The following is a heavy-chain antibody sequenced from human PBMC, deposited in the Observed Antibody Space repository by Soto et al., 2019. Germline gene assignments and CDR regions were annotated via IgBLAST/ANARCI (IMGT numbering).Heavy chain of an antibody. CDR2: IYYSGST. V-gene: IGHV4-59*08. D-gene: IGHD3-22*01. CDR1: GGSISSYY. J-gene: IGHJ5*02. Sequence: PSETLSLTCTVSGGSISSYYWSWIRQPPGKGLEWIGYIYYSGSTNYNPSLKSRVTISVDTSKNQFSLKLSSVTAADTAVYYCARHLGYDSSGYYRNWFDPRGQGTLVTVSS. CDR3: ARHLGYDSSGYYRNWFDP.